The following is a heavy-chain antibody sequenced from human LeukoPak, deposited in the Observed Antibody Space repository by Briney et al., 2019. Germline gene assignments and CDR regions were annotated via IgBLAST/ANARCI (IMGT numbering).Heavy chain of an antibody. CDR3: ARGSEWYCSGGSCPIGY. CDR1: GFTFSSYT. V-gene: IGHV3-21*01. D-gene: IGHD2-15*01. CDR2: ISSGSGYI. Sequence: GGSLRPSCAASGFTFSSYTMNWVRQAPGKGLEWVSSISSGSGYIYYADSVKGRFTISRDNAKISLYLQMNSLRAEDTAVYYCARGSEWYCSGGSCPIGYWGQGTLVTVSS. J-gene: IGHJ4*02.